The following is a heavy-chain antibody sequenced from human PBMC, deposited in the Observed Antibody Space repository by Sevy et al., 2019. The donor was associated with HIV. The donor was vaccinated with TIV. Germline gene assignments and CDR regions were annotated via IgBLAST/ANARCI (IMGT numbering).Heavy chain of an antibody. Sequence: GGSLRLSCTASGFTFSSYEMNWVRQAPGKGLEWVSYISNSGSTINYSDSVKGRFTISRDNAKNSLYLQMNRLRAEDTAVYYCARDLPPYATTVPHFDYWGRGTLVTVSS. D-gene: IGHD4-17*01. J-gene: IGHJ4*02. V-gene: IGHV3-48*03. CDR1: GFTFSSYE. CDR3: ARDLPPYATTVPHFDY. CDR2: ISNSGSTI.